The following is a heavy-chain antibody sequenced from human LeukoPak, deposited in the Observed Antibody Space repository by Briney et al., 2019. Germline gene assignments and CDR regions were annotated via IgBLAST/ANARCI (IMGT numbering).Heavy chain of an antibody. D-gene: IGHD2-15*01. V-gene: IGHV1-2*02. CDR3: ARVSLDGGFDY. J-gene: IGHJ4*02. CDR1: GYTFTGYY. CDR2: INPNSGGT. Sequence: VSVKVSCKASGYTFTGYYMHWVRQAPGQGLEWMGWINPNSGGTNYAQKFQGRVTITRDTSISTAYMELSRLRSDDTAVYYCARVSLDGGFDYWGQGTLVTVSS.